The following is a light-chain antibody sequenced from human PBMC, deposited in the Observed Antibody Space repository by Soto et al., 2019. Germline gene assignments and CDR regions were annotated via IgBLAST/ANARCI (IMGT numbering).Light chain of an antibody. CDR2: HDN. J-gene: IGLJ1*01. V-gene: IGLV1-47*02. Sequence: QSVLTQPPSASGTPGQRITISCSGSSSNIGNDFVYWYQHLPGTAPKRLIYHDNQRPSGVPDRFSGSKSGTSASLVIGGLRSEDEADYYCASWDDSLRGYVFGTATKGTVL. CDR3: ASWDDSLRGYV. CDR1: SSNIGNDF.